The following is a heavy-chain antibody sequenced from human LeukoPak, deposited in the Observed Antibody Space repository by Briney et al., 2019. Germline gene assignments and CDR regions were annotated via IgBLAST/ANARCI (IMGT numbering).Heavy chain of an antibody. J-gene: IGHJ4*02. D-gene: IGHD4-17*01. V-gene: IGHV3-48*02. CDR1: GFTFSTYS. CDR3: ATDKYGDYGFDY. CDR2: ISSSSTI. Sequence: GGSLRLSCAASGFTFSTYSMNWVRQAPGKGLEWVSYISSSSTIHYADSVKGRFTISRDNAKSSLYLQMNSLGDEDTAVYYCATDKYGDYGFDYWGQGTLVTVSS.